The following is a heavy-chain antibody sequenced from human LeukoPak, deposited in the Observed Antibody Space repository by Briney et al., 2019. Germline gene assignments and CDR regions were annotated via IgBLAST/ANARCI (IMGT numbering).Heavy chain of an antibody. Sequence: SETLSLTCTVSGGSISSHYWSWIRQPPGKGLEWIGYIYYSGSTNYNPSLKSRVTISVDTSKNQFSLKLSPVTAADTAVYYCARDLVTVTKGFDIWGLGTMVSVSS. J-gene: IGHJ3*02. CDR2: IYYSGST. CDR3: ARDLVTVTKGFDI. CDR1: GGSISSHY. D-gene: IGHD4-17*01. V-gene: IGHV4-59*11.